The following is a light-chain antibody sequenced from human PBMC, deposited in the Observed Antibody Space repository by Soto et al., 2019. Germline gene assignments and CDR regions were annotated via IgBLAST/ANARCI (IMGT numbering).Light chain of an antibody. Sequence: QSVLTQPPSVSGAPGQRVTISCTGSSSNIEAGYDVHWYQHLPGTAPKLLIYTNINRPSGVPDRFSGSNSGTSASLAITGLQAEDEADYYCGTWDSSLSAVVFGGGTKVTVL. V-gene: IGLV1-40*01. J-gene: IGLJ2*01. CDR2: TNI. CDR1: SSNIEAGYD. CDR3: GTWDSSLSAVV.